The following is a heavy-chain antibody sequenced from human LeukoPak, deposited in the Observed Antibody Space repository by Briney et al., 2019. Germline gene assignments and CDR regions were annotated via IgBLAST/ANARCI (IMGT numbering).Heavy chain of an antibody. CDR3: ARGPPRGKYYYMDV. V-gene: IGHV3-13*01. CDR1: GFTFSSFD. D-gene: IGHD1-1*01. Sequence: GGSLRLSCAASGFTFSSFDMHWVRQPTGQGLEWVSTIGTASDTYYPGSVEGRFTLSRNNAKNSLYLQTNSLTAGDTAVYYCARGPPRGKYYYMDVWGKGTTVTVSS. J-gene: IGHJ6*03. CDR2: IGTASDT.